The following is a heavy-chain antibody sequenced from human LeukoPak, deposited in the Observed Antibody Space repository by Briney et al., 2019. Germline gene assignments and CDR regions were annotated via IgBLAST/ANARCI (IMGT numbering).Heavy chain of an antibody. J-gene: IGHJ6*03. CDR1: GGSLSSSTYY. CDR2: IYYSGST. V-gene: IGHV4-39*01. D-gene: IGHD2-15*01. CDR3: ARHQPYCSGGSCYPPQNYYYYYYMDV. Sequence: SETLSLTCSVSGGSLSSSTYYWGWIRQPPGKGLEWIGSIYYSGSTYYNPSLKSRVTISVDTSKNQFSLKLSSVTAADTAVYYCARHQPYCSGGSCYPPQNYYYYYYMDVWGKGTTVTVSS.